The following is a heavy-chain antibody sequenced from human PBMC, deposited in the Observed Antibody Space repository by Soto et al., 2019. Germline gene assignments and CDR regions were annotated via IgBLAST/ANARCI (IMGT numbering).Heavy chain of an antibody. CDR1: GYILSDYC. Sequence: ASVKVSCKSSGYILSDYCIHWVRQAPGQGLEWLGWMKPDDGGPNYAQNFQGRVIMTRDTSTDTDYMELTRLTSDDTAVYFCVRHLRRQWRRLHRESYTGMDVWDKGTRVTVSS. D-gene: IGHD5-12*01. CDR2: MKPDDGGP. J-gene: IGHJ6*04. V-gene: IGHV1-2*02. CDR3: VRHLRRQWRRLHRESYTGMDV.